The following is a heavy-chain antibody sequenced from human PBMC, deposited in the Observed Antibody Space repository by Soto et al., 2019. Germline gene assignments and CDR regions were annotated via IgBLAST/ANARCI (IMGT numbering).Heavy chain of an antibody. CDR3: AKAYGDYVFDY. D-gene: IGHD4-17*01. Sequence: SETLSLTCTVSGGSISSYYWSWIRQPPGKGLEWIGYIYYSGSTNYNPSLKSRVTISVDTSKNQFSLKLSSVTAADTAVYYCAKAYGDYVFDYWGQGTLVTVSS. CDR1: GGSISSYY. V-gene: IGHV4-59*01. CDR2: IYYSGST. J-gene: IGHJ4*02.